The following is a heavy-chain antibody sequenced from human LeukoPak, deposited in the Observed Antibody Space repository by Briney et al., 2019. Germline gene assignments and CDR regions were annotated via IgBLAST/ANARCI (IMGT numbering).Heavy chain of an antibody. J-gene: IGHJ4*02. CDR3: ARHGYRRFFDY. V-gene: IGHV4-59*08. D-gene: IGHD5-18*01. CDR2: IYYSGST. CDR1: GGSFSGYY. Sequence: SETLSLTCAVYGGSFSGYYWSWIRQPPGKGLEWIGYIYYSGSTNYNPSLKSRVTISVDTSKNQFSLKLSSVTAADTAVYYCARHGYRRFFDYWGQGTLVTVSS.